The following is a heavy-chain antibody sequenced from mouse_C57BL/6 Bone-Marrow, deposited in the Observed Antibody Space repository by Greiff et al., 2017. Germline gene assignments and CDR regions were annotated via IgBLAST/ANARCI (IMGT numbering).Heavy chain of an antibody. D-gene: IGHD1-1*01. CDR3: AREGYYGRDWYFDV. Sequence: LVESGPELVKPGASVKISCKASGYSFTDYNMNWVKQSNGKSLEWIGVINPNYGTTSYNQKFKGKATLTVDQSSSTAYMQLNSLTSEDSAVYYCAREGYYGRDWYFDVWGTGTTVTVSS. V-gene: IGHV1-39*01. CDR2: INPNYGTT. CDR1: GYSFTDYN. J-gene: IGHJ1*03.